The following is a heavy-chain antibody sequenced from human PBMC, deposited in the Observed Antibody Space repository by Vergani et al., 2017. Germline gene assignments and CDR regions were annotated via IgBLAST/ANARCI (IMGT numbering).Heavy chain of an antibody. V-gene: IGHV1-46*03. CDR1: GYTFSNYY. Sequence: QVQVVQSGAEVKKSGASVKVSCKTSGYTFSNYYMHWVRQAPGQGLEWMGIINPSGGHTNYAQKFQGRVTMTRDTSTSTVYRELSSLRSEDTAIYYCARGEYGILTGYGYWGQGTLVTVSA. J-gene: IGHJ4*02. CDR2: INPSGGHT. CDR3: ARGEYGILTGYGY. D-gene: IGHD3-9*01.